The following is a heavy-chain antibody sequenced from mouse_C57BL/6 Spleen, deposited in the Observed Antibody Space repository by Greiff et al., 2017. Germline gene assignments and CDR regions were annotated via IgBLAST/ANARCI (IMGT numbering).Heavy chain of an antibody. CDR1: GFTFSSYG. CDR2: ISSGGSYT. D-gene: IGHD2-4*01. J-gene: IGHJ2*01. Sequence: EVKLVESGGDLVKPGGSLKLSCAASGFTFSSYGMSWVRPTPDKRLEWVATISSGGSYTYYPDSVKGRFTISRDNAKNTLYLQMSSLKSEDTAMYYCARIYYDYDLDYWGQGTTLTVSS. CDR3: ARIYYDYDLDY. V-gene: IGHV5-6*01.